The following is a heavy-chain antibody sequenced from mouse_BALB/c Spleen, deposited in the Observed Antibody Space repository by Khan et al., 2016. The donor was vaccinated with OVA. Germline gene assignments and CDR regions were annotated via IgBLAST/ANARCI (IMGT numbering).Heavy chain of an antibody. J-gene: IGHJ3*01. Sequence: QVQLKESGAELVRPGVSVKISCKGSGYTFTDFTMHWVKQSHAMSLEWIGVISTYYGDATYNQKFKDKATMTVDKSSSTAYMELARLTSEDSAIXYLTRGGGGNSFAYWGQGTLVTVSA. CDR1: GYTFTDFT. D-gene: IGHD2-12*01. V-gene: IGHV1S137*01. CDR2: ISTYYGDA. CDR3: TRGGGGNSFAY.